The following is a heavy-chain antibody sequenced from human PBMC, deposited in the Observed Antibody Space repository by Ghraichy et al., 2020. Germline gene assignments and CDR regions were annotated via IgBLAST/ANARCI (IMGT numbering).Heavy chain of an antibody. CDR3: ARGKSAGQLAFTIFGVGRDALDS. Sequence: GESLNISCAASGFTFSSYAMSWVRQAPGKGLEWVSAISGSGGSTYYADSVKGRFTISRDNSKNTLYLQMNSLRADDTAVYYCARGKSAGQLAFTIFGVGRDALDSWGEGRIVTVSS. D-gene: IGHD3-3*01. CDR1: GFTFSSYA. J-gene: IGHJ3*02. CDR2: ISGSGGST. V-gene: IGHV3-23*01.